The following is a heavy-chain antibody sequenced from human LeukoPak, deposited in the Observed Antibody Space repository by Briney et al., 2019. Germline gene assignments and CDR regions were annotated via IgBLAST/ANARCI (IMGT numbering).Heavy chain of an antibody. CDR2: IHHSGRT. D-gene: IGHD1-26*01. V-gene: IGHV4-34*01. Sequence: SETLSLTCAVYGGSFSGYYWSWIRQPPGKGLEWIGEIHHSGRTNYNPSLKSRVTISVDTSKNQFSLKLSSVTAADTAVYYCARGVSPKGMGGRRFDYWGQGTLVTVFS. CDR3: ARGVSPKGMGGRRFDY. J-gene: IGHJ4*02. CDR1: GGSFSGYY.